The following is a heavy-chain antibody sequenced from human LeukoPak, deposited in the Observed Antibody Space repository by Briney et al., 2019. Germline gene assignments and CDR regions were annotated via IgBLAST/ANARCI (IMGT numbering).Heavy chain of an antibody. Sequence: GGSLRLSCAASGFTVSSNYMSWVRQAPGKGLEWVSVIYSGGSTYYADSVKGRFTISRDNSKNTLYLQMNSLRAEDTAVYYCARDRDYYDSSGYYYFDSWGQGTLVTVST. V-gene: IGHV3-66*01. D-gene: IGHD3-22*01. CDR3: ARDRDYYDSSGYYYFDS. CDR2: IYSGGST. J-gene: IGHJ4*02. CDR1: GFTVSSNY.